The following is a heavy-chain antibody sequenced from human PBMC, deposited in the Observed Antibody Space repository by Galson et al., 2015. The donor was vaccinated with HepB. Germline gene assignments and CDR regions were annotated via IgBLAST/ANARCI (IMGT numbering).Heavy chain of an antibody. Sequence: SVKVSCKASGYTFTGYHMHWVRQAPGQGLEWMGRINPNSGGTNYAQKFQGRVTMTRDTSISTAYMELSRLRSDDTAVYYCARVRAPDYYMDVWGKGTTVTVSS. CDR2: INPNSGGT. CDR3: ARVRAPDYYMDV. CDR1: GYTFTGYH. J-gene: IGHJ6*03. D-gene: IGHD2-2*01. V-gene: IGHV1-2*06.